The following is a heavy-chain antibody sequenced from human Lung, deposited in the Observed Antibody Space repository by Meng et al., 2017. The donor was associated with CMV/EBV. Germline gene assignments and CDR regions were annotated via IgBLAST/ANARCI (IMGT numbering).Heavy chain of an antibody. CDR3: ARALDTAMVTFDY. Sequence: QGQLQAPGPGLVKPSQTLSLTCTVSGGSISSGDYYWSWIRQPPGKGLEWIGYIYYSGSTYYNPSLKSRVTISVDTSKNQFSLKLSSVTTADTAVYYCARALDTAMVTFDYWGQGTLVTVSS. J-gene: IGHJ4*02. CDR2: IYYSGST. D-gene: IGHD5-18*01. CDR1: GGSISSGDYY. V-gene: IGHV4-30-4*08.